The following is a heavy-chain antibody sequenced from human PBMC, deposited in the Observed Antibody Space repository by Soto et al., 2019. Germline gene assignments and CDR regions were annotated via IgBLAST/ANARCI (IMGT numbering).Heavy chain of an antibody. D-gene: IGHD2-8*01. V-gene: IGHV4-31*03. CDR2: IYYTGHT. Sequence: QVQLQESGPGLVKPSQTLSLTCSVSGGDISSGGNYWSWIRQHPGKGLEWIGFIYYTGHTKYNAALKSRVNISGDMSQNQFSLTLTSVTAADTAVYYCAREDINESFFDSWGPGILVTVSS. CDR3: AREDINESFFDS. J-gene: IGHJ4*02. CDR1: GGDISSGGNY.